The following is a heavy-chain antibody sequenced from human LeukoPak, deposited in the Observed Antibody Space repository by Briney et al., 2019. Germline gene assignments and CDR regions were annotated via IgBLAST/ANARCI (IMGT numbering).Heavy chain of an antibody. Sequence: PGRSLKLSCAASGVTFSIYSLHLGRDAPRKGLGWGAVMSYDGSNKFYTESVKGGFTISTDNSTSTRYIQIKSLRAEYTALYYCARAPDVGVAAARKQGLYYGMDVWGQGPTVPVSS. J-gene: IGHJ6*02. CDR2: MSYDGSNK. V-gene: IGHV3-30*14. CDR3: ARAPDVGVAAARKQGLYYGMDV. D-gene: IGHD6-13*01. CDR1: GVTFSIYS.